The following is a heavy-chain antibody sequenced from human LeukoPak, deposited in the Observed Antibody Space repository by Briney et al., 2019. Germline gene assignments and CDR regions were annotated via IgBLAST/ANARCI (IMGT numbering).Heavy chain of an antibody. J-gene: IGHJ4*02. Sequence: GGSLRLSCAASGFTFSSYAMSWVRQAPGKGLEWVSAISGSGGSTYYADSVKGRFTISRDNSKNTLYLQMNSLRAEDTAVYYCAKDLYEFYDSSGYYPTPYDYWGQGTLVAVSS. CDR1: GFTFSSYA. CDR3: AKDLYEFYDSSGYYPTPYDY. D-gene: IGHD3-22*01. V-gene: IGHV3-23*01. CDR2: ISGSGGST.